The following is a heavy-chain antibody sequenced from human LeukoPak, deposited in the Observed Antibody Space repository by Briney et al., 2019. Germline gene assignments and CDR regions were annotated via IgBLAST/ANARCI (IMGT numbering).Heavy chain of an antibody. J-gene: IGHJ6*02. CDR2: INSDETST. CDR3: ARASIAGNIDG. D-gene: IGHD1-26*01. Sequence: GGSLRLSCAASGFTFSTYGMHWVRQGPGKGLVWVSRINSDETSTNYADSVKGRFTISRDNAKNTLYLQLNSLRAEDTAVYYCARASIAGNIDGWGQGTTVTVSS. CDR1: GFTFSTYG. V-gene: IGHV3-74*01.